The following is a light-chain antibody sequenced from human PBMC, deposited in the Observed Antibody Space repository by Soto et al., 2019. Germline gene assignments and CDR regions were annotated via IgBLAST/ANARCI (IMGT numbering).Light chain of an antibody. CDR1: SGHSTYA. CDR2: LNSDGSH. Sequence: QPVLTQAPSASAPLGASVKLTCTLSSGHSTYAIAWHQQQPEKGPRYLMNLNSDGSHSKGDGIPDRFSGSSSGAERYLTISSLQSEDEADYYCQTWGTGIHVVFGGGTQLTVL. J-gene: IGLJ2*01. CDR3: QTWGTGIHVV. V-gene: IGLV4-69*01.